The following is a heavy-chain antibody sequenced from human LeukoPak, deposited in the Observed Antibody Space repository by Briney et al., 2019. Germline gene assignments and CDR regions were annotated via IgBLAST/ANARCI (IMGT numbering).Heavy chain of an antibody. Sequence: PSQTLSLTCTVSGGSISSGDYYWSWIRQPPGKGLEWIGYIYYSGSTYYNPSLKSRVTISVDTSKNQFSLKLSSVTAADTAVYYCAREGIAAAGNDAFDIWGQGTMVTVSS. CDR2: IYYSGST. CDR3: AREGIAAAGNDAFDI. V-gene: IGHV4-30-4*01. D-gene: IGHD6-13*01. J-gene: IGHJ3*02. CDR1: GGSISSGDYY.